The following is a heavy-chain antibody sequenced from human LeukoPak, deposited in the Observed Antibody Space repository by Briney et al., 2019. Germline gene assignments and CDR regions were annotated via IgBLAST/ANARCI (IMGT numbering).Heavy chain of an antibody. D-gene: IGHD2-21*01. CDR1: GFTFRNHW. J-gene: IGHJ4*02. CDR2: VDGDGSGA. V-gene: IGHV3-74*01. CDR3: ASCDSYDY. Sequence: GGSLRLSCVASGFTFRNHWVHWVRQAPGKGLVWVSRVDGDGSGASYADFVRGRFTISRDNAKDTLYLQMNSLRAEDTAVYYCASCDSYDYWGQGTLVTVSS.